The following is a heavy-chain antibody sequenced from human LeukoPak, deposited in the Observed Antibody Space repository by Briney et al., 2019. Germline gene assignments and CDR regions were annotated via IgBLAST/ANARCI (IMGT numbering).Heavy chain of an antibody. V-gene: IGHV4-59*01. CDR3: ATYTPFET. CDR1: GGSTSSYY. CDR2: IYYSRST. Sequence: SETLSLTCTVSGGSTSSYYWSWIRQPPGKGLEWIGYIYYSRSTDYNPSLKSRVTISLHTSKNQFSLKLSSVTAADTAVYYCATYTPFETWGQGTMVTVSS. D-gene: IGHD2-2*02. J-gene: IGHJ3*02.